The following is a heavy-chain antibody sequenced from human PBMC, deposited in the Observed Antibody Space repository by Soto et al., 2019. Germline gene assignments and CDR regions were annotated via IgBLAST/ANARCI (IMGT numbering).Heavy chain of an antibody. D-gene: IGHD5-12*01. CDR1: GDSISSGGYY. J-gene: IGHJ6*02. CDR2: IYYDGNT. Sequence: QLQLQESGPGLVKPSETLSLSCSVSGDSISSGGYYWVWIRQPPGKGLEWIGSIYYDGNTFYNASPKSRLTISRDTSKNQFSLKLSSVTAADTAVYYCASRLGYGYAMDVWGQGTTVTVSS. V-gene: IGHV4-39*01. CDR3: ASRLGYGYAMDV.